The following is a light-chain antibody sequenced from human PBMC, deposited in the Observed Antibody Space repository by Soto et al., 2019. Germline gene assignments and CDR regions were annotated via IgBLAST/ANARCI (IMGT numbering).Light chain of an antibody. CDR2: GAS. CDR3: QQYGSSPAT. V-gene: IGKV3-20*01. CDR1: QSVSNNY. J-gene: IGKJ1*01. Sequence: IVWTQSPGTRSLSPGERATLSCRASQSVSNNYLAWYQRKPGQAPRHLIYGASSRATGIPGRVSGRGSGTHFTLHITRLEREDFAVYYCQQYGSSPATLGQGTKVE.